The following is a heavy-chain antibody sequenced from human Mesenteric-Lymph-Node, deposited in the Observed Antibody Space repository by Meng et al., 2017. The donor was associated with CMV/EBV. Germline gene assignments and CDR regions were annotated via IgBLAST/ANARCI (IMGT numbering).Heavy chain of an antibody. CDR3: ARDLAESYYYTSSGYFDC. CDR1: GVSISSHC. Sequence: SDTLSLTCTVSGVSISSHCWGWIRQSPGKGLEWFGSICYSGNTYYNPSLKSRVIISVDTSRNQFSLKLSSVTAADTAVYYCARDLAESYYYTSSGYFDCWGQGTLVTVSS. V-gene: IGHV4-39*07. J-gene: IGHJ5*01. D-gene: IGHD3-22*01. CDR2: ICYSGNT.